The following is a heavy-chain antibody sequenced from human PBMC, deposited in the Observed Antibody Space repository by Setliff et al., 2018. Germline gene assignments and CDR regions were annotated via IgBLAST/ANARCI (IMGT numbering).Heavy chain of an antibody. V-gene: IGHV3-21*01. J-gene: IGHJ4*02. CDR2: FSSSSTYI. D-gene: IGHD6-13*01. CDR3: ARAGIIRDSDSNRWSPEGFDY. Sequence: GGSLRLSCAASGFTFSRYSMNWVRQAPGKGLEWVSNFSSSSTYIYYADSRRGRLTISRDDAKNSASLHMNSLRADDTAMYYCARAGIIRDSDSNRWSPEGFDYWGQGTLVTVSS. CDR1: GFTFSRYS.